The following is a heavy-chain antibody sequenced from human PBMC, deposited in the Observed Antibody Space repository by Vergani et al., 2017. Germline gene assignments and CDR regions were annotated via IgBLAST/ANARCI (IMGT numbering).Heavy chain of an antibody. CDR2: ISAYNGNT. CDR1: GYTFTSYG. CDR3: AGELTNGGLRPHWGYFYYYCMDD. D-gene: IGHD3-16*01. V-gene: IGHV1-18*01. J-gene: IGHJ6*02. Sequence: QVQLVQSGAEVKKPGASVKVSCKASGYTFTSYGISWVRQAPGQGLEWMGWISAYNGNTNYAQKLQGRVTMTTDTSTSTAYMELSSLRSDDTAVYYCAGELTNGGLRPHWGYFYYYCMDDWGQGTTVTVSS.